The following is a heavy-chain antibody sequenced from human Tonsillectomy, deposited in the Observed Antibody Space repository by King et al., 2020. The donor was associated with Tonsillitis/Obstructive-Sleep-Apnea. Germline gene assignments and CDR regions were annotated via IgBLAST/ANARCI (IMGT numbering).Heavy chain of an antibody. CDR1: GFTFSGYW. CDR2: INSDGSDT. Sequence: VQLVESGGGLVQPGGSLRLSCAASGFTFSGYWMHWVRQAPTKGLVWVSRINSDGSDTSYAASVKGRFTSSRDNAKNTLYLQMDSLRAEDTAVYYCARGPYDYVWGNYRGSWEDYGGQGTLVTVSS. V-gene: IGHV3-74*01. D-gene: IGHD3-16*02. CDR3: ARGPYDYVWGNYRGSWEDY. J-gene: IGHJ4*02.